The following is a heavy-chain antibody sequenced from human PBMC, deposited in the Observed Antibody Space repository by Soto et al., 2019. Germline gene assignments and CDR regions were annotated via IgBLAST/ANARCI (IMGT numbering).Heavy chain of an antibody. CDR1: GYRLSEVS. V-gene: IGHV1-24*01. CDR3: ATLMAVLEYYFDY. Sequence: WASGKVSCKFSGYRLSEVSMHWVRQAPGKGLEWMGGFDPEDGETIYAQKFQGRVTMTEDTSTDTAYMELSSLRSEDTAVYYCATLMAVLEYYFDYWGQGTLVTVSS. CDR2: FDPEDGET. D-gene: IGHD3-3*01. J-gene: IGHJ4*02.